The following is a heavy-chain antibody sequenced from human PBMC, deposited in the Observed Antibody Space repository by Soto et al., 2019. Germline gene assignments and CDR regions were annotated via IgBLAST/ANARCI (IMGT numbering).Heavy chain of an antibody. CDR3: ARRGSGYAFDI. D-gene: IGHD5-12*01. J-gene: IGHJ3*02. V-gene: IGHV3-13*01. CDR1: GFTFSSYD. CDR2: IGTAGDT. Sequence: GSLRLSCAASGFTFSSYDMHWVRQATGKGLEWVSAIGTAGDTYYPGSVKGRFTISRENAKNSLYLQMNSLRAGDTAVYYCARRGSGYAFDIWGQGTMVTVSS.